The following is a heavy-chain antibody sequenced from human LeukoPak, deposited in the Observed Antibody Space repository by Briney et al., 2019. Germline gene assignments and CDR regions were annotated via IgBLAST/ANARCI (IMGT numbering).Heavy chain of an antibody. D-gene: IGHD5-12*01. CDR2: IYYSGST. CDR3: ARVSGYDWESFYDY. CDR1: GGSISSYY. J-gene: IGHJ4*02. Sequence: SDTLSLTCTVSGGSISSYYWSWIRQPPGKGLEWIGYIYYSGSTNYNPSLKSRVTISVDTSKNQFSLKLSSVTAADTAMYYCARVSGYDWESFYDYWGQGSLVTVSS. V-gene: IGHV4-59*07.